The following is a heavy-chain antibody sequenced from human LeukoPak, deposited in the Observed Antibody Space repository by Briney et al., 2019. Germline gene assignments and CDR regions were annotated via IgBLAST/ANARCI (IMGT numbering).Heavy chain of an antibody. CDR2: IMPLFNTP. CDR1: GDPFSSNI. J-gene: IGHJ6*03. Sequence: SVKVSCKASGDPFSSNIIAWVRQAPGQGLEWMGGIMPLFNTPNYEQKFQGRLTTTADASTQTSYMELRSLTSEDTAVYYCARVERNHFYMDVWGKGTTVTVSS. V-gene: IGHV1-69*13. CDR3: ARVERNHFYMDV.